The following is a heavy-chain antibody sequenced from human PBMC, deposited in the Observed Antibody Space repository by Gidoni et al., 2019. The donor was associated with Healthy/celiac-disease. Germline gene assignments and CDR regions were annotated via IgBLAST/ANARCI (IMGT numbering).Heavy chain of an antibody. J-gene: IGHJ4*02. D-gene: IGHD3-22*01. Sequence: QVQLVESGGGVVQPGRSLRLSCAASGFTFSSSGMPWVRQAPGKGLEWVACIWDDGRNKYYADSVKGRFTISRDNSKNTLYLQMNSLRAEDTAVYYCARANPRISPEDNYYDSSGYYYGGDYWGQGTLVTVSS. V-gene: IGHV3-33*01. CDR1: GFTFSSSG. CDR2: IWDDGRNK. CDR3: ARANPRISPEDNYYDSSGYYYGGDY.